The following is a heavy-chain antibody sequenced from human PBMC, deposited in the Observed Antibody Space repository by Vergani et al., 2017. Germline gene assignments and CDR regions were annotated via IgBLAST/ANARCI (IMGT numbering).Heavy chain of an antibody. CDR1: GFTFRNYA. D-gene: IGHD2-8*02. Sequence: EVQLLESGGGLAQPGGSLRLSCAASGFTFRNYAMTWVRQAPGKGLEWVSIISDNGGTTYYADSVKGRFTISRDNSKDTLYLQMNSLRAEDTAVYYCARDRGDWRYSRYFYNYCMDVWGKGTTVTVSS. CDR3: ARDRGDWRYSRYFYNYCMDV. V-gene: IGHV3-23*01. CDR2: ISDNGGTT. J-gene: IGHJ6*03.